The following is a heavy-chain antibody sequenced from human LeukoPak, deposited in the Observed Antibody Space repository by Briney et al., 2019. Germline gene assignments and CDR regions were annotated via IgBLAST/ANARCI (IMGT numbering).Heavy chain of an antibody. J-gene: IGHJ4*02. CDR1: GFTFSTYA. D-gene: IGHD5-24*01. CDR3: ARGDGYNFFDY. V-gene: IGHV3-23*01. Sequence: GGSLRLACAASGFTFSTYAMTWVRQAPGKGLEWVSGINGIGGSTYYAASVKGRFTISRDNSRNTLFLQMNSLRAEDTAVYYCARGDGYNFFDYWGQGTLVTVSS. CDR2: INGIGGST.